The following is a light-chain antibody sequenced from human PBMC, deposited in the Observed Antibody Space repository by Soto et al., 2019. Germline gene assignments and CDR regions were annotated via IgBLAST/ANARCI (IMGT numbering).Light chain of an antibody. V-gene: IGKV3-20*01. Sequence: EIVLTQSPGTLSLSPGERADLSCRASQSVSSSYLAWYQQKPGQAPRLLIHGASNRATGLPDRFSGSGSGTDFTLTITKLEPEDFAVYYCQQYGNPRTFGQGTKVEIK. J-gene: IGKJ1*01. CDR2: GAS. CDR1: QSVSSSY. CDR3: QQYGNPRT.